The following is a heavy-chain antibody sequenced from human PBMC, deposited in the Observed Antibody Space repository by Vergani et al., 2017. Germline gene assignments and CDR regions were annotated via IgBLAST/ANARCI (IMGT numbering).Heavy chain of an antibody. J-gene: IGHJ6*02. CDR2: INPSGGST. Sequence: VQLLESGGGLVQPGGSLRLSCAASGFTFTSYYMHWVRQAPGQGLEWMGIINPSGGSTSYAQKFQGRVTMTRDTSTSTVYMELSSLRSEDTAVYYCARDLGYCSSTSCYTYYYYGMDVWGQGTTVTVSS. D-gene: IGHD2-2*02. CDR3: ARDLGYCSSTSCYTYYYYGMDV. V-gene: IGHV1-46*03. CDR1: GFTFTSYY.